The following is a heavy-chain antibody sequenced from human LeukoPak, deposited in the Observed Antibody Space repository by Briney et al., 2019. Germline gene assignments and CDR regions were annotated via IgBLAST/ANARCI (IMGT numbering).Heavy chain of an antibody. Sequence: GGSLRLSCAASGFTFSSYAMHWVRQAPGKGLEWVAVISYDGSNKYYADSVKGRFTISRDNSKNTLYLQMNSLRAEDTAVYHCARDLWDTAPFGYWGQGTLVTVSS. CDR1: GFTFSSYA. CDR2: ISYDGSNK. V-gene: IGHV3-30-3*01. J-gene: IGHJ4*02. D-gene: IGHD5-18*01. CDR3: ARDLWDTAPFGY.